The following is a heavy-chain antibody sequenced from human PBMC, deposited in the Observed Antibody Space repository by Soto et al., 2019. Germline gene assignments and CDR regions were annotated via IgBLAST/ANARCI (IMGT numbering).Heavy chain of an antibody. Sequence: EVQILESGGGLVQPAGSLTLSCAASGFTFSNYAMSWVREAPGKGLEWVSDISSSGESTYYADSVRGRFTISRDNSKNTLELQMNSLRAEDTAVYYCAKEYCSSSDCRIYNWFDPWCQGTLVTVSS. J-gene: IGHJ5*02. CDR3: AKEYCSSSDCRIYNWFDP. V-gene: IGHV3-23*01. CDR1: GFTFSNYA. CDR2: ISSSGEST. D-gene: IGHD2-2*01.